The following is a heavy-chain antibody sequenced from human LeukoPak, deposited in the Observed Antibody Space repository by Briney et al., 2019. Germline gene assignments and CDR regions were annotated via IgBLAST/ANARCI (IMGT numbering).Heavy chain of an antibody. Sequence: PSETLSLTCAVYGGSFSGYYWSWIRQPPGKGLEWIGEINHSGSTNYNPSLKSRVTISVDTSKNQFSLKLSSVTAADTAVYYCARVPRRMVRGVTSKSRYYYYMDVWGKGTTVTVSS. CDR2: INHSGST. J-gene: IGHJ6*03. D-gene: IGHD3-10*01. CDR3: ARVPRRMVRGVTSKSRYYYYMDV. V-gene: IGHV4-34*01. CDR1: GGSFSGYY.